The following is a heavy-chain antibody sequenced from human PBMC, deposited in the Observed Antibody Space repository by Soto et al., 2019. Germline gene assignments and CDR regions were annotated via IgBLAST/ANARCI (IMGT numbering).Heavy chain of an antibody. J-gene: IGHJ3*02. V-gene: IGHV3-33*01. CDR3: ARVPDYYDSSGRAFDI. CDR2: IWYDGSNK. D-gene: IGHD3-22*01. CDR1: GFTFSSYG. Sequence: GGSLRLSCAASGFTFSSYGMHWVRQAPGKGLEWVAVIWYDGSNKYYADSVKGRFTISRDNSKNTLYLQMNSLRAEDTAVYYCARVPDYYDSSGRAFDIWGQGTMVTVS.